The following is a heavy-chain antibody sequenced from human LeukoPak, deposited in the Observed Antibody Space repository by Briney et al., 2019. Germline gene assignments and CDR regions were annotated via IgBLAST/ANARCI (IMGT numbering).Heavy chain of an antibody. CDR2: INVPSGDT. V-gene: IGHV1-2*02. CDR1: GYKFDDYY. J-gene: IGHJ4*02. Sequence: ASVKVSCKTSGYKFDDYYIHWVRQTPGQGYEWLGWINVPSGDTRFAQRFQDRVALTRDTSINTAYMDLRSLTSDDTAIYYCARELFRHYEWSQRAFDFWGQGTLVTVSS. CDR3: ARELFRHYEWSQRAFDF. D-gene: IGHD3-16*01.